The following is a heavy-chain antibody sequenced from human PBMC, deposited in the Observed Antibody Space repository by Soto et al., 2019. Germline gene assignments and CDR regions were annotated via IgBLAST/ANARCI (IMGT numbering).Heavy chain of an antibody. V-gene: IGHV4-31*03. D-gene: IGHD7-27*01. CDR3: ARDALTGDRGVPGY. CDR2: IYYSGST. Sequence: QVQLQQSGPGLVKPSQTLSLTCTVSGGSISSGGYYWSWIRQQPGKGLEWIGYIYYSGSTYYNPSLRSRVTISVDTSKNQFSLKLSSVTAADTAVYYCARDALTGDRGVPGYWGQGTLVTVSS. J-gene: IGHJ4*02. CDR1: GGSISSGGYY.